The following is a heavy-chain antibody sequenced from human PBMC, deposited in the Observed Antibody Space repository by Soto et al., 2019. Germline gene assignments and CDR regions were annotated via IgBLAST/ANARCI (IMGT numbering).Heavy chain of an antibody. CDR1: GYTFTGYY. V-gene: IGHV1-2*02. D-gene: IGHD2-15*01. J-gene: IGHJ6*02. Sequence: ASVKVSCKASGYTFTGYYMHWVRQAPGQGLEWMGWINPNSGGTNYAQKFQGRVTMTRDTSISTAYMELSRLRSDDTAVYYCAIGYCSGGRCYSGAQIYYYGMDVWGQGTTVTVYS. CDR2: INPNSGGT. CDR3: AIGYCSGGRCYSGAQIYYYGMDV.